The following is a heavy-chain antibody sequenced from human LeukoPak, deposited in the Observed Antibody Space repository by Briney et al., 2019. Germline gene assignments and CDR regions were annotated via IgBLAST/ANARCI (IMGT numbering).Heavy chain of an antibody. J-gene: IGHJ6*02. CDR2: INPSVGSR. D-gene: IGHD5-18*01. CDR3: ARDLLGVDTAMSSLYSNSGMDV. V-gene: IGHV1-46*01. CDR1: GYTFTSYY. Sequence: ASVKVSCKASGYTFTSYYMHWVRQAPGGGLEWMGVINPSVGSRNYAQKFQGRVTVTRDTSTSTVYMEVSSLRSEDTAMYYCARDLLGVDTAMSSLYSNSGMDVWGQGTTVAVSS.